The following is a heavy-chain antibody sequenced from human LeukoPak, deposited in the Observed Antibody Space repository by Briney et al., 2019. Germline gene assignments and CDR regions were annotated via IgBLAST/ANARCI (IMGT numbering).Heavy chain of an antibody. V-gene: IGHV1-69*13. CDR2: IIPIFGTA. CDR1: GYSFTNYY. Sequence: GASVKVSCKASGYSFTNYYLHWVRQAPGQGLEWMGGIIPIFGTANYAQKFQGRVTITADESTSTAYMELSSLRSEDTAVYYCARGGRVGATILRAFDIWGQGTMVTVSS. D-gene: IGHD1-26*01. CDR3: ARGGRVGATILRAFDI. J-gene: IGHJ3*02.